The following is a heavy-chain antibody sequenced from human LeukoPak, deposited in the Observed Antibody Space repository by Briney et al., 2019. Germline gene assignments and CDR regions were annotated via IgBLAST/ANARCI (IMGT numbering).Heavy chain of an antibody. J-gene: IGHJ4*02. CDR1: GFTFSSYA. CDR3: ARAGSSWTFMGFDY. V-gene: IGHV3-30*04. CDR2: ISYDGSNK. Sequence: PGRSLRLSCAASGFTFSSYAMHWVRQAPGKGLEWVAVISYDGSNKYYADSVKGRFTISRDNSKNTLYLQMNSLRAEDTAVYYCARAGSSWTFMGFDYWGQGTLVTVSS. D-gene: IGHD6-13*01.